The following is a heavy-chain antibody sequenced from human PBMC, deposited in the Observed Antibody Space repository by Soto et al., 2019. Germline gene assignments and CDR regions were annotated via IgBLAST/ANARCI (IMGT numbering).Heavy chain of an antibody. V-gene: IGHV1-8*01. CDR3: AREKSGYYDY. Sequence: QVQLVQSGAEVKKPGASVKVSCKASGYTFTSYDIHWVRQATGQGLEWMGWMYPNSGNTGYARKFEDRVTMTRNTSIRPVYREQSSLRSEDAAVYDCAREKSGYYDYWGQGTLVTGSS. J-gene: IGHJ4*02. CDR2: MYPNSGNT. CDR1: GYTFTSYD. D-gene: IGHD3-3*01.